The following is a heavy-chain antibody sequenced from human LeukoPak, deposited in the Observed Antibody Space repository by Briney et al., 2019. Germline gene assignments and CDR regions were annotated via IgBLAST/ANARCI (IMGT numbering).Heavy chain of an antibody. D-gene: IGHD4-23*01. CDR2: ISSDGSKK. CDR3: ARGAHKRDDYGGFFDY. CDR1: GFIFSNYA. J-gene: IGHJ4*02. V-gene: IGHV3-30*04. Sequence: GGSLRLSCAASGFIFSNYAMHWVRQAPGKGLEWEAVISSDGSKKDHADSVKGRFTISRDNSKNTVYLQMNSLRVEDTAVYYCARGAHKRDDYGGFFDYWGQGTLVTVSS.